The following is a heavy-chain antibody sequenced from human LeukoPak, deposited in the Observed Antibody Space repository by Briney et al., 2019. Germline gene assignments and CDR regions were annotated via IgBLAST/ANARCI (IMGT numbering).Heavy chain of an antibody. CDR3: AKDFRIAAAGTATDYFDY. V-gene: IGHV3-30*18. Sequence: GGSLRLSCAASGLTFSSYGMHWVRQAPGKGLEWVAMMSYDGSNKYYADSVKGRFAISRDNSKNTLYLQMNSLRAEDTAVYYCAKDFRIAAAGTATDYFDYWGQGTLVTVSS. CDR1: GLTFSSYG. D-gene: IGHD6-13*01. J-gene: IGHJ4*02. CDR2: MSYDGSNK.